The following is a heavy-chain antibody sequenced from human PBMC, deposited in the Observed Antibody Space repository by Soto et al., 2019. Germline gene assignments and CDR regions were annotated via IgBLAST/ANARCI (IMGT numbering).Heavy chain of an antibody. CDR3: ATGVGIIGEYCTNGVCDRTNYSYYATDV. Sequence: ASVKVSCKASGYTFTGYYMHWVRQAPGQGLEWMGWINPNSGGTNYAQKFQGWVTMTRDTSISTAYMELSRLRSDDTAVYYCATGVGIIGEYCTNGVCDRTNYSYYATDVWGQGTTVTVSS. D-gene: IGHD2-8*01. J-gene: IGHJ6*02. V-gene: IGHV1-2*04. CDR2: INPNSGGT. CDR1: GYTFTGYY.